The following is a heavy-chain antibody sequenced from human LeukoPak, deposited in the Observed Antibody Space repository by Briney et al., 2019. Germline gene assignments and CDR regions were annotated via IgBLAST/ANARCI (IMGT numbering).Heavy chain of an antibody. CDR3: ARDPSAHYYDSSGYYDY. V-gene: IGHV1-69*04. Sequence: SVKVSCKASGGTFSSYAISWVRQAPGQGLEWMGRIIPIFGIANYAQKFQGRVTITADKSTSTAYMELSSLRSEDTAVYYCARDPSAHYYDSSGYYDYWGQGTQVTDCS. CDR2: IIPIFGIA. J-gene: IGHJ4*02. CDR1: GGTFSSYA. D-gene: IGHD3-22*01.